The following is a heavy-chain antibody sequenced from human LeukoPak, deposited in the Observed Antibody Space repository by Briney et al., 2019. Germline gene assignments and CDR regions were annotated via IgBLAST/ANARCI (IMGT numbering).Heavy chain of an antibody. CDR2: MNSDGSAT. J-gene: IGHJ4*02. CDR3: AKGPNYFDS. V-gene: IGHV3-74*01. Sequence: SGGSLRLSCAASGFSFSNYWMHWVRQAPGKGLVWVTRMNSDGSATYYADSVQGRFTISRDNAKNTLYLQMNSLRAEDTAMYFCAKGPNYFDSWAQGTLVTVSS. CDR1: GFSFSNYW.